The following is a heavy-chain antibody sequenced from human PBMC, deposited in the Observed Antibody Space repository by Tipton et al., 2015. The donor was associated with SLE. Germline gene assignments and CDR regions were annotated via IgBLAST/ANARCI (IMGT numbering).Heavy chain of an antibody. CDR2: IWYDGTNK. D-gene: IGHD6-13*01. CDR3: AKNMGYTSSWPLNSFDM. Sequence: SLRLSCAASGFNFRNYGMHWVRQAPGKGLEWVAIIWYDGTNKYYGDSVKGRFTISRDNSNNTLFLQMNGLRPEDTAVYYCAKNMGYTSSWPLNSFDMWGQGTMVTVSA. V-gene: IGHV3-33*06. CDR1: GFNFRNYG. J-gene: IGHJ3*02.